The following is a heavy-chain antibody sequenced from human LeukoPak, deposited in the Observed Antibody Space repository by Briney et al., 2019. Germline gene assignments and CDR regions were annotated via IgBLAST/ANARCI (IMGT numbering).Heavy chain of an antibody. CDR3: ASVTVTTWAPDGHMDV. Sequence: ASAKVSCKASGGTFSNYAISWVRQAPGQGLEWMGRIIPMFGTTNYAQKFQGRATITTDESTSTAYMEVSSLRIEDTAVYYCASVTVTTWAPDGHMDVWGKGTTVTVSS. D-gene: IGHD4-11*01. CDR1: GGTFSNYA. CDR2: IIPMFGTT. V-gene: IGHV1-69*05. J-gene: IGHJ6*03.